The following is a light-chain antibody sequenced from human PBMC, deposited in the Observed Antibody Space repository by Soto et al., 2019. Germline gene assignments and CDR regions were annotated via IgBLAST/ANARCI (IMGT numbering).Light chain of an antibody. J-gene: IGKJ1*01. CDR1: QSISSW. CDR2: KAS. CDR3: QQYNSYPWT. V-gene: IGKV1-5*03. Sequence: DIQMTQSPSTLSVSVGDRVTITCRASQSISSWLAWYQQKPGKAPKLLIYKASSLESGVPSRFSGSGSGTEFTLTISSLQPDDFATYYCQQYNSYPWTSGQGTKVEIK.